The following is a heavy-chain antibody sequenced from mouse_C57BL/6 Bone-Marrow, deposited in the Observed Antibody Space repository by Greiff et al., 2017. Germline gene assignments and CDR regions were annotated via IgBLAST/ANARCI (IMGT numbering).Heavy chain of an antibody. Sequence: LQESGAELARPGASVKLSCKASGYTFTSYGISWVKQRTGQGLEWIGEIYPRSGNTYYNEKFKGKATLTADKSSSTAYMELRSLTSEDSAVYFCARENYYGSGTYWGQGTLVTVSA. CDR3: ARENYYGSGTY. CDR2: IYPRSGNT. J-gene: IGHJ3*01. V-gene: IGHV1-81*01. D-gene: IGHD1-1*01. CDR1: GYTFTSYG.